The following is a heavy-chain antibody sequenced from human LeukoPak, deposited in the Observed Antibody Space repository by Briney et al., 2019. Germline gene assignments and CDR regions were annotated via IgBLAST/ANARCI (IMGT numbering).Heavy chain of an antibody. J-gene: IGHJ4*02. Sequence: SETLSLTCAVYGGSFSGYYWSWIRQPPGKGLEWIGEINHSGSANYNPSLKSRVTISVDTSKNQFSLKLSSVTAADTAVYYCARGDDLWSVKDYWGQGTLVTVSS. D-gene: IGHD3-3*01. CDR1: GGSFSGYY. CDR2: INHSGSA. CDR3: ARGDDLWSVKDY. V-gene: IGHV4-34*01.